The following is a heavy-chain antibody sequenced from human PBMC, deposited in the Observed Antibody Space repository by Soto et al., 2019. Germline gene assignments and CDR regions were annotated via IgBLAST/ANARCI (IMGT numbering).Heavy chain of an antibody. CDR3: ARTQQLVLLYFDY. D-gene: IGHD6-13*01. V-gene: IGHV3-11*01. CDR1: GFTFSDYY. Sequence: PGGSLRLSCAASGFTFSDYYMSWIRQAPGKGLEWVSYISSSGSTIYYADSVKGRFTISRDNAKNSLYLQMNSLRAEDTAVYYCARTQQLVLLYFDYWGQGTLVTVSS. CDR2: ISSSGSTI. J-gene: IGHJ4*02.